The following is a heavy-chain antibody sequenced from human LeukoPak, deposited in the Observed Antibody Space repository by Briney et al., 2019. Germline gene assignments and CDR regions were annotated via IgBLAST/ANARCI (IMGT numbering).Heavy chain of an antibody. V-gene: IGHV1-46*01. CDR3: ARDPHYYYYGMDV. CDR2: INPSGGST. J-gene: IGHJ6*02. Sequence: ASVRVSCMASGYTFTSYYMHWVRQAPGQGLEWMGIINPSGGSTSYAQKFQGRVTMTRDTSTSTVYMELSSLRSEDTAVYYCARDPHYYYYGMDVWGQGTTVTVSS. CDR1: GYTFTSYY.